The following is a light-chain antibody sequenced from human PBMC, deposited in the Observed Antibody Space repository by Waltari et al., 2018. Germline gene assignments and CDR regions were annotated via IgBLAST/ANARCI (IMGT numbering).Light chain of an antibody. V-gene: IGLV1-44*01. CDR1: SSNIGSNT. CDR3: AAWDVSLNGLV. J-gene: IGLJ3*02. Sequence: QSVLTQPPSASGTPGQRITISCSGGSSNIGSNTVSWYQQLPGTAPKLLIYTPNQRPSGVPDRFSCSKSGTSASLAISGLQSDDEGNYYCAAWDVSLNGLVFGGGTKLTVL. CDR2: TPN.